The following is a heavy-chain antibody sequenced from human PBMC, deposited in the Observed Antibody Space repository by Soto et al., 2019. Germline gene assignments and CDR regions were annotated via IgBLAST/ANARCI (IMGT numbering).Heavy chain of an antibody. J-gene: IGHJ6*02. V-gene: IGHV1-69*13. D-gene: IGHD6-13*01. CDR3: ARAAAAGTDQPPQDYYYGMDV. Sequence: SVKVSCKASGGTFSSYAISWVRQAPGQGLEWMGGIIPIFGTANYAQKFQGRVTITADESTSTAYMELSSLRSEDTAVYYCARAAAAGTDQPPQDYYYGMDVWGQGTTVTVSS. CDR2: IIPIFGTA. CDR1: GGTFSSYA.